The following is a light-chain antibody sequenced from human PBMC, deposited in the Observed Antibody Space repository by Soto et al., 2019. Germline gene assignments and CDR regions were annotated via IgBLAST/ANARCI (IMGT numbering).Light chain of an antibody. CDR3: QKYDNSIT. Sequence: EIVLTQSPDTVSLSPGETATLSCRASQSVSSNYLAWYQQKPGQAPRLLIYGASSRATGIPDRFSGSGSGTDFTLTSNRLEPEDFAVFYCQKYDNSITFGQGTRLEI. CDR1: QSVSSNY. V-gene: IGKV3-20*01. J-gene: IGKJ5*01. CDR2: GAS.